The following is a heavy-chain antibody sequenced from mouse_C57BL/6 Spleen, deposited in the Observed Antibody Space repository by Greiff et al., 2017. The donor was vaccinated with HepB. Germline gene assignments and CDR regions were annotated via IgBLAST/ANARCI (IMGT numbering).Heavy chain of an antibody. J-gene: IGHJ1*03. V-gene: IGHV1-52*01. CDR1: GYTFTSYW. CDR2: IDPSDSET. D-gene: IGHD1-1*01. Sequence: QVQLQQPGAELVRPGSSVKLSCKASGYTFTSYWMHWVKQRPIQGLEWIGNIDPSDSETHYNQKFKDKATLTVDKSSSTAYMQLSSLTSEDSAVYYGAKHYYGSSYVWYFDVWGTGTTVTVSS. CDR3: AKHYYGSSYVWYFDV.